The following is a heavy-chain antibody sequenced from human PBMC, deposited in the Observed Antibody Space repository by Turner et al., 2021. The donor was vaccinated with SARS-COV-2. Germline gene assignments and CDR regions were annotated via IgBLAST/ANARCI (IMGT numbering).Heavy chain of an antibody. V-gene: IGHV1-24*01. CDR1: IYPLSDLS. J-gene: IGHJ6*02. CDR2: FDPEDAET. D-gene: IGHD4-17*01. Sequence: QVGVVQSGADVETRGVCVRVLCSFRIYPLSDLSMHWVRQAPGKGLEWMGGFDPEDAETIYAQKFQGRVTMTEDTSTDTAYMELSSLRSEDTAVYYCATATVIYGDYVNYYYYYGMDVWGQGTTVTVSS. CDR3: ATATVIYGDYVNYYYYYGMDV.